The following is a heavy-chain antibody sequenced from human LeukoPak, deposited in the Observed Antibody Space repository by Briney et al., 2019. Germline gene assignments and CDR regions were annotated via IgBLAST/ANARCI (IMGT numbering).Heavy chain of an antibody. J-gene: IGHJ4*02. CDR3: AAKVGGDCYDY. D-gene: IGHD2-21*01. Sequence: ASVKVSCKASGYTFTSNYMHWVRQAPGQGLEWMGVIAPSSGTTSYAQKFQGRVTMTRDTSTSTLYMELSSLTSEDTAVYYCAAKVGGDCYDYWGQGTLVSVSS. CDR1: GYTFTSNY. CDR2: IAPSSGTT. V-gene: IGHV1-46*01.